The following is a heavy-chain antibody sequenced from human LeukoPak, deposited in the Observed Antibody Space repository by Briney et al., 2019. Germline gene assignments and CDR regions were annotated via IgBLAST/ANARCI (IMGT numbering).Heavy chain of an antibody. D-gene: IGHD3-22*01. CDR2: ISGSGGST. Sequence: PGGSLRLSCAASGFTFSSYAMSWVRQAPGKGLEWVSAISGSGGSTYYADSVKGRSTISRDNSKNTLYLQMNSLRAEDTAVYYCARTGRGITMIVVVILDYWGQGTLVTASS. V-gene: IGHV3-23*01. J-gene: IGHJ4*02. CDR1: GFTFSSYA. CDR3: ARTGRGITMIVVVILDY.